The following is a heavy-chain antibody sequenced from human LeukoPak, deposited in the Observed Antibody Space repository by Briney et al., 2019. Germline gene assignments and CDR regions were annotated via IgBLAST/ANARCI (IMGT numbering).Heavy chain of an antibody. CDR1: GYTFTSYD. Sequence: GASVKVSCKASGYTFTSYDINWVRQATGQGLEWMGWMNPNSGNTGYAQKFQGRVTITRNTSISTAYMELSSLRSEDTAVYYCARARRDMVRGVIGYYYYYMDVWGKGTTVTVSS. D-gene: IGHD3-10*01. J-gene: IGHJ6*03. V-gene: IGHV1-8*03. CDR3: ARARRDMVRGVIGYYYYYMDV. CDR2: MNPNSGNT.